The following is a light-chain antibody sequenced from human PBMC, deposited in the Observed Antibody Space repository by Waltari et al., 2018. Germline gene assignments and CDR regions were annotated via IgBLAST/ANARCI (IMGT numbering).Light chain of an antibody. CDR2: GPS. CDR1: QRLTKTY. Sequence: VLTQSPGTLSLSPGESATLSCRASQRLTKTYLAWYQQKPGQAPRLLIYGPSSRAAGIPDRFSGSGSGTDFTLTISRLDPDDFAVYYCQQYGSSIMYTFGQGTKLEIK. CDR3: QQYGSSIMYT. J-gene: IGKJ2*01. V-gene: IGKV3-20*01.